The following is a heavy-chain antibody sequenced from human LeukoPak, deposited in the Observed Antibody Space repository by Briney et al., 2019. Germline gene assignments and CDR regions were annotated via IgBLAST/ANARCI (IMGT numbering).Heavy chain of an antibody. J-gene: IGHJ4*02. V-gene: IGHV1-69*13. CDR1: GGTFSRFT. CDR2: ITPIFGTA. CDR3: AREWGLESSGYYYAY. D-gene: IGHD3-22*01. Sequence: SVKVSCKASGGTFSRFTISWVRQAPGQGFEWMGGITPIFGTANFAQKFRGRVSITADESTSTAFMELSSLGSEDTALYYCAREWGLESSGYYYAYWGQGTLVTVSS.